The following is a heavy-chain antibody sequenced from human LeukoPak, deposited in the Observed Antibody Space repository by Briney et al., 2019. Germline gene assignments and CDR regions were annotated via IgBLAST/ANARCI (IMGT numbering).Heavy chain of an antibody. Sequence: ASVKVSCKASGYTFTSYGISWVRQAPGQGLEWMGWISAYNGNTNYAQKLQGRVTMTTDTSTSTAYMELRSLISDDTAVYYCARQPLDYDSSGQSLDYWGQGTLVTVSS. CDR1: GYTFTSYG. J-gene: IGHJ4*02. D-gene: IGHD3-22*01. CDR3: ARQPLDYDSSGQSLDY. V-gene: IGHV1-18*01. CDR2: ISAYNGNT.